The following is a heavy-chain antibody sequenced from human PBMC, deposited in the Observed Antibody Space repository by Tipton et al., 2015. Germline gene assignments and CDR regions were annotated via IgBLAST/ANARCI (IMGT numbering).Heavy chain of an antibody. D-gene: IGHD3-22*01. CDR3: ARGDATRAHHYDSTSYSCAFHF. CDR2: IDGSGTT. J-gene: IGHJ3*01. V-gene: IGHV4-59*01. Sequence: TLSLTCTVSGASILSYYWNWTRLSPGKGLEWIGYIDGSGTTNFNPSLRSRVSMSVDTAKNEFFLKLHSMSAADAGRYYCARGDATRAHHYDSTSYSCAFHFWGQGTMVTVSS. CDR1: GASILSYY.